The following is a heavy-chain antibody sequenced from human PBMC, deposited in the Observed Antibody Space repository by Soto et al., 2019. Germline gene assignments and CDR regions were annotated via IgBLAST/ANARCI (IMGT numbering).Heavy chain of an antibody. D-gene: IGHD2-21*02. V-gene: IGHV5-51*01. Sequence: GESLKISCKGSGYSFPSQWIGWVRQTPGKGLEWMGSIYPADSDTRYSPSFQGQVTISADKSISTAYLQWSSLKASDTAMYYCATLGPGGDQARGVEYYYYGMDVWGQGTTVTVSS. CDR1: GYSFPSQW. J-gene: IGHJ6*02. CDR2: IYPADSDT. CDR3: ATLGPGGDQARGVEYYYYGMDV.